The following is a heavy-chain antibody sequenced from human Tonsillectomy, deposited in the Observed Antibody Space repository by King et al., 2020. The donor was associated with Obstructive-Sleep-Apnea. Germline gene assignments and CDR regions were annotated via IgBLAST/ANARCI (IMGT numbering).Heavy chain of an antibody. CDR3: ARLLWFGESHYDY. V-gene: IGHV3-53*04. CDR1: GFTVSSNY. D-gene: IGHD3-10*01. J-gene: IGHJ4*02. CDR2: IYSGGST. Sequence: VQLVESGGGLVQPGGSLRLSCAASGFTVSSNYMSWVRQAPGKGLEWVSVIYSGGSTYYADSVKGRFTISRHNSKNTLYLQMNSLRAEDTAVYYCARLLWFGESHYDYWGQGTLVTVSS.